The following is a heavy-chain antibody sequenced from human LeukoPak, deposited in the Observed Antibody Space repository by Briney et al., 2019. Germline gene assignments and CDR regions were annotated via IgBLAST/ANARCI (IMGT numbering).Heavy chain of an antibody. Sequence: GSSVKVSCKASGGTFSSYAISWVRQAPGQGLEWMGGIIPIFGTANYAQKLQGRVTMTTDTSTSTAYMELRSLRSDDTAVYYCARDYSSSSLCFDYWGQGTLVTVSS. CDR2: IIPIFGTA. CDR3: ARDYSSSSLCFDY. D-gene: IGHD6-6*01. CDR1: GGTFSSYA. V-gene: IGHV1-69*05. J-gene: IGHJ4*02.